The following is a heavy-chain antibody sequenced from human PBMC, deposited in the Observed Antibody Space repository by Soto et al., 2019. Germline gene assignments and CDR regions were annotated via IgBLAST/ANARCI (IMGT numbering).Heavy chain of an antibody. CDR2: IRSKGNNYAT. V-gene: IGHV3-73*01. D-gene: IGHD3-3*01. Sequence: EVQLVESGGGLVQPGGSLKLSCAASGFTFSGSALHWVRQASGKGLEWVGRIRSKGNNYATAYGASLKGRFTISRDDSKHTAYLQINSLNTEDTAVYYCSRQASDFWSGKPQYYMDVWGKGTTVTVSS. J-gene: IGHJ6*03. CDR1: GFTFSGSA. CDR3: SRQASDFWSGKPQYYMDV.